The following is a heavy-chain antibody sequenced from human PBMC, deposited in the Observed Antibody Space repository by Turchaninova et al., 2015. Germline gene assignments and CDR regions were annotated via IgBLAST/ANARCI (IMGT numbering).Heavy chain of an antibody. D-gene: IGHD2-15*01. CDR2: IRKDGSEK. J-gene: IGHJ6*03. V-gene: IGHV3-7*04. CDR3: ARRGVVVAPYYYYHLDV. Sequence: EVQLVESGGGLVQPGGSLRLSCAASGFTFSSYWMSWVRQAPGNGLEWVANIRKDGSEKYYVDAVKGRFTISKDNAKNPPSLQMNNLTAEDTAVYYCARRGVVVAPYYYYHLDVWGKGTTVTVSS. CDR1: GFTFSSYW.